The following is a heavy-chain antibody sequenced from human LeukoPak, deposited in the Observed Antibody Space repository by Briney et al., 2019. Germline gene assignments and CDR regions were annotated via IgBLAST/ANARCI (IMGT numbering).Heavy chain of an antibody. J-gene: IGHJ4*02. CDR3: ARSPNSGYDPFDY. V-gene: IGHV4-39*01. CDR1: GGSIISKTSY. D-gene: IGHD5-12*01. Sequence: SETLSLTCSVSGGSIISKTSYWGWIRQPPGKGLEWIGSMYYSGSSYYNPSLKSRVTVSVDTSKNQFSLKLSSVTAADTAVYYCARSPNSGYDPFDYWGQGTLVIVSS. CDR2: MYYSGSS.